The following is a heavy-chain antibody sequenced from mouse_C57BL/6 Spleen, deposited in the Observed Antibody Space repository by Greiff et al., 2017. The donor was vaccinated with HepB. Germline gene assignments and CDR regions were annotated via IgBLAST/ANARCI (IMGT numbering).Heavy chain of an antibody. CDR3: ARSNYYGSSYEGAMDY. Sequence: EVKLVESGGGLVKPGGSLKLSCAASGFTFSDYGMHWVRQAPEKGLEWVAYISSGSSTIYYADTVKGRFTISRDNAKNTLFLQMTSLRSEDTAMYYCARSNYYGSSYEGAMDYWGQGTSVTVSS. CDR2: ISSGSSTI. CDR1: GFTFSDYG. D-gene: IGHD1-1*01. V-gene: IGHV5-17*01. J-gene: IGHJ4*01.